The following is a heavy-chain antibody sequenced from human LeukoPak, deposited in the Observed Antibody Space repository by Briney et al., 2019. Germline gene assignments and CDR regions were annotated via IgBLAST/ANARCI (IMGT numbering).Heavy chain of an antibody. V-gene: IGHV4-39*01. Sequence: SETLSLTCTVSGDSISSYYWGWVRQPPGKGLEWIATIYYSGSSYYNPSLKSRVTISVDTSKNQFYLKLSSVTAADTAVYYCARLAQGSGTYGFDYWGQGTLVTVSS. J-gene: IGHJ4*02. CDR2: IYYSGSS. D-gene: IGHD3-10*01. CDR3: ARLAQGSGTYGFDY. CDR1: GDSISSYY.